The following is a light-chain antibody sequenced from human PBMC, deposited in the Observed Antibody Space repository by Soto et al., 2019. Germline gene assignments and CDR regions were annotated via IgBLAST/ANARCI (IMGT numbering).Light chain of an antibody. J-gene: IGLJ1*01. CDR3: SSYRSSSIYV. Sequence: QSALTQPASVSRSPGQSITISCTGTSSDIKYVSWYQQHPGKAPKVLIYEVTNRPSGVSNRFSGSKSGNTASLTISGLQAEDEADYYCSSYRSSSIYVFGTGTKVTVL. CDR2: EVT. CDR1: SSDIKY. V-gene: IGLV2-14*01.